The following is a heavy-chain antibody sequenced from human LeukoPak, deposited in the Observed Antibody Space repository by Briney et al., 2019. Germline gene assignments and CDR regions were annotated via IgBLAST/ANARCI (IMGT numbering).Heavy chain of an antibody. CDR2: INHNGNVN. CDR1: GFTFSSYW. CDR3: ARALDS. J-gene: IGHJ4*02. Sequence: PGGSLRLSCAASGFTFSSYWMNWARQAPGKGLEWVASINHNGNVNYYVDSVKGRFTISRDNSKNTLYLQMNSLRAEDTAVYYCARALDSWGQGTLVTVSS. V-gene: IGHV3-7*03.